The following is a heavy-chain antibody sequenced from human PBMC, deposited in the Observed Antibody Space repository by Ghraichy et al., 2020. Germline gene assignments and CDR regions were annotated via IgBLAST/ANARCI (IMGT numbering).Heavy chain of an antibody. CDR3: TRPPRVDIVARDDAFDI. V-gene: IGHV3-73*01. J-gene: IGHJ3*02. CDR2: IRSKANSYAT. D-gene: IGHD5-12*01. CDR1: GFTFSGSA. Sequence: GGSLRLSCAASGFTFSGSAMHCVRQASGKGLEWVGRIRSKANSYATAYAASVKGRFTISRDDSKNTAYLQMNSLKTEDTAVYYCTRPPRVDIVARDDAFDIWGQGTMVTVSS.